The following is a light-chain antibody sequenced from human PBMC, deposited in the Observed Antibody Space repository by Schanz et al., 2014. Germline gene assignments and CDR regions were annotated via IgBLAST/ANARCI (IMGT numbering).Light chain of an antibody. V-gene: IGKV1-5*01. J-gene: IGKJ3*01. CDR1: QSISTW. CDR3: HQTYNTPFT. CDR2: DAS. Sequence: DIQMTQSPSTLSASVGDRVTITCRASQSISTWLAWYQQKPGKAPKLLIYDASSLESGVPSRFSGSGSGTEFTLTISSLQPEDFATYYCHQTYNTPFTFGPGTKLDVK.